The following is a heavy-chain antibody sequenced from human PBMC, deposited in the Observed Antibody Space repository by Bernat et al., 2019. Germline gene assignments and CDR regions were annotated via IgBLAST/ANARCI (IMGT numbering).Heavy chain of an antibody. V-gene: IGHV1-69*01. Sequence: QVQLVQSGAEVKKPGSSVKVSCKASGGTFSSYAISWVRQAPGQGLEWMGGIIPIFGTANYAQKFQGRVTITADESTSTAYMELSSLRSEDTAVYYCAGDNRPFARSGGSCYVWWGQGTLVTVSS. CDR2: IIPIFGTA. CDR3: AGDNRPFARSGGSCYVW. D-gene: IGHD2-15*01. CDR1: GGTFSSYA. J-gene: IGHJ4*02.